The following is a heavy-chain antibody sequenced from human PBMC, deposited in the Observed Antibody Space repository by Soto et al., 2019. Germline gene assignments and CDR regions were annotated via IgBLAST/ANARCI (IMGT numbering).Heavy chain of an antibody. D-gene: IGHD2-15*01. CDR1: GGSFSGYY. Sequence: SETLSLTCAVYGGSFSGYYWSWIRQPPGKGLEWIGEINHSGSTNYNPSLKSRVTISVDTSKNQFSLKLSSVTAADTAVYYCATTGKNCSGGSCYFDYWGQGTLVTVSS. V-gene: IGHV4-34*01. CDR2: INHSGST. CDR3: ATTGKNCSGGSCYFDY. J-gene: IGHJ4*02.